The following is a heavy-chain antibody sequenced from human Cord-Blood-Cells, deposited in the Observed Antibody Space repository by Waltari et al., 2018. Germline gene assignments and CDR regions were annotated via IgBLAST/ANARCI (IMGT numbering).Heavy chain of an antibody. J-gene: IGHJ3*02. V-gene: IGHV4-59*08. CDR3: ARLVKYYYGSGSYAFDI. D-gene: IGHD3-10*01. CDR1: GGSISSYS. Sequence: QVQLQESGPGLVKPSETLSLTCTVSGGSISSYSWSWIRQPPGKGLEWIGYIYYSGSTNYNPSLKSRVTISVDTSKNQFSLKLSSVTAADTAVYYCARLVKYYYGSGSYAFDIWGQGTMVTVSS. CDR2: IYYSGST.